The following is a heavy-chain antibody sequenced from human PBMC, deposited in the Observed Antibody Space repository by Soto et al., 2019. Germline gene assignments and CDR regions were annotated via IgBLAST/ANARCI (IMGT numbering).Heavy chain of an antibody. J-gene: IGHJ5*02. D-gene: IGHD6-13*01. CDR2: INHSGST. Sequence: SETLSLTCAVYGGSFSGYYLSWIRQPPGKGLEWIGEINHSGSTNYNPSLKSRVTISVDTSKNQFSLKLSSVTAADTAVYYCASTIAAATDVRNWFDPWGQGTLVTSPQ. V-gene: IGHV4-34*01. CDR3: ASTIAAATDVRNWFDP. CDR1: GGSFSGYY.